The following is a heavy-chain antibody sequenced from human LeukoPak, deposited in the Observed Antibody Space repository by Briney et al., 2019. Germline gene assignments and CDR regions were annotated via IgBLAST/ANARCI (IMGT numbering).Heavy chain of an antibody. CDR1: GFTFSSYA. Sequence: GGSLRLSCAASGFTFSSYAMSWVRQAPGKGLEWVSAISGSGGSTYYADSVKGRFTISRDNSKNTLYLQMNSLRAEDTAVYYCAKDFPEYRSWSPASQTFDYWGQGTLVTVSS. CDR3: AKDFPEYRSWSPASQTFDY. CDR2: ISGSGGST. V-gene: IGHV3-23*01. D-gene: IGHD6-6*01. J-gene: IGHJ4*02.